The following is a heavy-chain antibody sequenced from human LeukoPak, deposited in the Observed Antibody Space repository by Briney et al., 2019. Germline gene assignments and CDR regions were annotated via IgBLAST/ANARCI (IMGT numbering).Heavy chain of an antibody. V-gene: IGHV4-34*01. CDR3: ARSNIRITMVRGARRNWFDP. CDR1: GGSFSGYY. D-gene: IGHD3-10*01. J-gene: IGHJ5*02. Sequence: SETLSLTCAVYGGSFSGYYWSWIRQPPGKGLEWIGEINHSGSTNYNPSPKSRVTISVDTSKNQFSLTLSSVTAADTAVYYCARSNIRITMVRGARRNWFDPWGQGTLVTVSS. CDR2: INHSGST.